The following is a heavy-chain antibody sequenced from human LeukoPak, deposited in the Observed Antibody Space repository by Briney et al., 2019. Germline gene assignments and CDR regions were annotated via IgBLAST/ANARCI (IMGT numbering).Heavy chain of an antibody. V-gene: IGHV3-30*02. CDR3: AKSGYNRFDY. Sequence: GGSLGLSCAASGFTFSSYWMSWVRQAPGKGLEWVAFIRYDGSNKYYADSVKGRFTISRDNSKNTLYLQMNSLRVEDTAVYYCAKSGYNRFDYWGQGTLVTVSS. D-gene: IGHD5-24*01. CDR2: IRYDGSNK. CDR1: GFTFSSYW. J-gene: IGHJ4*02.